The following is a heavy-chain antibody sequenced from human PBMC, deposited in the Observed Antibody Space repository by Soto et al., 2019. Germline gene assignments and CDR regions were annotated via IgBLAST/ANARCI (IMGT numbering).Heavy chain of an antibody. CDR2: ISAYNGNT. CDR3: ARDHMVRGTGWYYYYGMDV. CDR1: GYTFTSYG. Sequence: ASVKVSCKXSGYTFTSYGISWVRQAPGQGLEWMGWISAYNGNTNYAQKLQGRVTMTTDTSTSTDYMELRSLRSDDTAVYYCARDHMVRGTGWYYYYGMDVWGQGTTVTVSS. V-gene: IGHV1-18*04. J-gene: IGHJ6*02. D-gene: IGHD3-10*01.